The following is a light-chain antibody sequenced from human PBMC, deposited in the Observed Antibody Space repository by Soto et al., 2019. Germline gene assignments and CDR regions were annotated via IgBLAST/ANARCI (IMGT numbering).Light chain of an antibody. J-gene: IGKJ4*01. CDR3: QQRSNWPPVT. Sequence: EIVLTQSPATLSLSPGERVTLSCRASQSVSSYLAWYQQKPGQAPRLLIYDASNRATGIPARFSGSGSGTDFTLTISSLEPEEFAIYYCQQRSNWPPVTFGGGTKVEIK. CDR1: QSVSSY. V-gene: IGKV3-11*01. CDR2: DAS.